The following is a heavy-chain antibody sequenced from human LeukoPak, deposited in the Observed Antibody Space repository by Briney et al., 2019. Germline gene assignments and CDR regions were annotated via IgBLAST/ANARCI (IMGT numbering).Heavy chain of an antibody. J-gene: IGHJ4*02. CDR1: GFTFSTDA. CDR2: LSHDGSNK. Sequence: GGSLRLSCAASGFTFSTDAIHWVRQAPGKGLEWVAGLSHDGSNKDYAESVKGRFTISRDNSKNTLSLQMYSLRAEDTAVYYCARAPCSITTCYDNFFDYWGQGTLVTVSS. V-gene: IGHV3-30*04. D-gene: IGHD2-2*01. CDR3: ARAPCSITTCYDNFFDY.